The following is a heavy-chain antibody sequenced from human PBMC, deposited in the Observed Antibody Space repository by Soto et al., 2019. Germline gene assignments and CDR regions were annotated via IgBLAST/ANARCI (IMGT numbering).Heavy chain of an antibody. J-gene: IGHJ3*02. CDR1: GFTFSTYA. CDR2: LTPSGGET. D-gene: IGHD4-17*01. CDR3: AHPRGYGVFDAYDI. V-gene: IGHV3-23*01. Sequence: GGSLRLSCEASGFTFSTYAMSWVRQAPGKGLEWVSALTPSGGETFYADSVRGRFTISRDNSMNALYLQMNSLRIEDTAVYYCAHPRGYGVFDAYDIWGQGXMVTVSS.